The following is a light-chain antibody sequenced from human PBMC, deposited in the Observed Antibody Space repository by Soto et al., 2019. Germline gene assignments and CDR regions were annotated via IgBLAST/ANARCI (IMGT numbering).Light chain of an antibody. Sequence: DIQLTQSPSSLSASVGDRVTITCRASQSISNSLNWYQQKPGKAPNLLIYGTSDLQSGVPSRFSGRGSGTEFTLPISSLQRDDFATYYCQQSHSSSWTFGQGTKVEIK. CDR1: QSISNS. CDR2: GTS. CDR3: QQSHSSSWT. V-gene: IGKV1-39*01. J-gene: IGKJ1*01.